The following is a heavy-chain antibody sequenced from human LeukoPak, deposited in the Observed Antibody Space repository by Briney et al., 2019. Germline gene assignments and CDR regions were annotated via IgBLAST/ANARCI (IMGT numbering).Heavy chain of an antibody. Sequence: ASVKVSCKTSGYTFTAYNMHWVRQAPGQGLEWMGWISGYNGNTNYAQNLQGRVTMTTDTSTSTAYMELRSLRSDDTAVYYCARDDYCSGGSCYSRVYFQHWGQGTLVTVSS. CDR3: ARDDYCSGGSCYSRVYFQH. D-gene: IGHD2-15*01. V-gene: IGHV1-18*04. CDR2: ISGYNGNT. CDR1: GYTFTAYN. J-gene: IGHJ1*01.